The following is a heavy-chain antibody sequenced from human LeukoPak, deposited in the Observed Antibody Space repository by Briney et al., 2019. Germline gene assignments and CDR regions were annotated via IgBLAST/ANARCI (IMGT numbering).Heavy chain of an antibody. J-gene: IGHJ4*02. V-gene: IGHV4-59*08. CDR1: GGSISSYY. CDR3: AGHHPRNTVDF. D-gene: IGHD2-8*02. Sequence: SQTLSLTCTVSGGSISSYYWSWIRQPPGKGLEWIAYISDIGSIDYNPSLKSRVTISLDTSKNQFSLKLSSVTAADTAVYYCAGHHPRNTVDFWGQGTLVTVSS. CDR2: ISDIGSI.